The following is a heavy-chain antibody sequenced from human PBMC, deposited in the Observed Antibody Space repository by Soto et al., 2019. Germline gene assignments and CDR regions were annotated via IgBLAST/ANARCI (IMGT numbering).Heavy chain of an antibody. CDR1: GFTFSSYW. D-gene: IGHD3-22*01. Sequence: PGGSLRLSCAASGFTFSSYWMHWVRQAPGKGLLWVSRINSDGSSTYYADSVKGRFTISRDNAKNTLYLQMNSLRAEDTAVYYCARGDYYDTSGYLALFDYWGQGTLVTVSS. CDR3: ARGDYYDTSGYLALFDY. CDR2: INSDGSST. J-gene: IGHJ4*02. V-gene: IGHV3-74*01.